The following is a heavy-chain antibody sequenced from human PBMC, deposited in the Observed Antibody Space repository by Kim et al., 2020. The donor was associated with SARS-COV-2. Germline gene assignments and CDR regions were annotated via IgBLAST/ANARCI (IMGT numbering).Heavy chain of an antibody. Sequence: SETLSLTCTVSGGSISSGGYYWSWIRQHPGKGLEWIGYIYYSGSTYYNPSLKSRVTISVDTSKNQFSLKLSSVTAADTAVYYCARVYSDMVRGVKRDYYYYGMDVWGQGTTVTVSS. V-gene: IGHV4-31*03. J-gene: IGHJ6*02. CDR1: GGSISSGGYY. CDR3: ARVYSDMVRGVKRDYYYYGMDV. CDR2: IYYSGST. D-gene: IGHD3-10*01.